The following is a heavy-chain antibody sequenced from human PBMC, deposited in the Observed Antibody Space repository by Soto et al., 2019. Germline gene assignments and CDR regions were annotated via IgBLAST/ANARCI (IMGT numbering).Heavy chain of an antibody. J-gene: IGHJ6*02. V-gene: IGHV1-18*01. CDR3: ARDTYYYDSSYYYYGMDV. D-gene: IGHD3-22*01. CDR2: ISAYNGNT. CDR1: GYTFTSYG. Sequence: QVQLVQSGAEVKKPGASVKVSCKASGYTFTSYGISWVRQAPGQGIEWMGWISAYNGNTNYAQKLQGRVTMTTDTSTSTAYMELRSVRSDDTAVYYCARDTYYYDSSYYYYGMDVWGQGTTVTVSS.